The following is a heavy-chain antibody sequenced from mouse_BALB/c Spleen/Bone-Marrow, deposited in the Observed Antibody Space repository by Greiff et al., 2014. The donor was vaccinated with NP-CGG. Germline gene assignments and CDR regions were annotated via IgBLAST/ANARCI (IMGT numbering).Heavy chain of an antibody. CDR3: VREDYGSVSFDY. Sequence: VQLQQSGPELVKPGASVRIPCKVSGYTFTTYYLHWVKQRPGQGLEWIGWIYPGDLNTKYNEQFKATATLTADKSSSTAYVQLSSLTSEDSAVYFCVREDYGSVSFDYWGQGTTLTVSS. V-gene: IGHV1S56*01. CDR2: IYPGDLNT. J-gene: IGHJ2*01. CDR1: GYTFTTYY. D-gene: IGHD1-1*01.